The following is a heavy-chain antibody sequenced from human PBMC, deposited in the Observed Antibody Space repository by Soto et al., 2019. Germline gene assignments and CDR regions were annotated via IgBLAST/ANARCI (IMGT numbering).Heavy chain of an antibody. CDR2: IYYSGSS. Sequence: NPSETLSLTCPVSGDSISSGGYYWSWIRQHPGKGLEWIGYIYYSGSSYYNPSLKSRLTMSVDTSKNQFSLKLISVTAADTAVYYCARDLYSGIYSAFDIWGQGIMVTVSS. CDR1: GDSISSGGYY. CDR3: ARDLYSGIYSAFDI. D-gene: IGHD1-26*01. J-gene: IGHJ3*02. V-gene: IGHV4-31*03.